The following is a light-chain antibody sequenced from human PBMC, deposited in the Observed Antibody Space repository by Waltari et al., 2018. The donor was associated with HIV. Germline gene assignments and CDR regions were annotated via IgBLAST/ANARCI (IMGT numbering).Light chain of an antibody. Sequence: DIQMTQSPSSLSASIGDRVTISCQASQDIRNYLNWYQQKPGKAPKLLIYDASSLETGVPSRFSGSGSGTDFTFTISSLQPEDIATYFCQQYDNLVTFGGGTKVEIK. CDR3: QQYDNLVT. V-gene: IGKV1-33*01. CDR2: DAS. J-gene: IGKJ4*01. CDR1: QDIRNY.